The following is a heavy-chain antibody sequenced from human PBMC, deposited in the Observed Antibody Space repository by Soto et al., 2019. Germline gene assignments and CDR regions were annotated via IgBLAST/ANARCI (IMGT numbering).Heavy chain of an antibody. CDR3: AKGRGAGYNYYFDS. CDR1: GFPFDDYA. CDR2: IIWDGGAT. D-gene: IGHD5-12*01. V-gene: IGHV3-43D*04. Sequence: GGSLRLSCAASGFPFDDYAMHWLRQAPGKGLEWVSLIIWDGGATDYADSVKGRFTISRDNSKKSLYLQMNSLRAEDTALYYCAKGRGAGYNYYFDSWGQGTLVTVSS. J-gene: IGHJ4*02.